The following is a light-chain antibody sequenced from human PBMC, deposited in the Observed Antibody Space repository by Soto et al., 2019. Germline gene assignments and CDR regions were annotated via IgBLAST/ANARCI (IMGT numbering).Light chain of an antibody. J-gene: IGKJ1*01. Sequence: DIQMTQSPSTLSASVGDRVTITCRASQSISNWLAWYQQRPGKSPNLLIFDASKLQSGVPSRFSGSGSGTEFTLTISSLQPDDVATYYCQQFNIYSRVFGQGTKVEIK. CDR1: QSISNW. V-gene: IGKV1-5*01. CDR2: DAS. CDR3: QQFNIYSRV.